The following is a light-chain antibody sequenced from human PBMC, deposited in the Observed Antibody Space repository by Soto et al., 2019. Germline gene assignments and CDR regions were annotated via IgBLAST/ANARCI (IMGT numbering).Light chain of an antibody. J-gene: IGKJ1*01. Sequence: DIQMTQSPSSLSASVGDRVTITCRASLTVSNYLNWYQQQPGKAPKLLIHDASTLQSGVPSRFSASGSGTDFTLTITRLQSEDFATYYCQHTYSTPSTFGQGTRVEVK. CDR3: QHTYSTPST. CDR1: LTVSNY. V-gene: IGKV1-39*01. CDR2: DAS.